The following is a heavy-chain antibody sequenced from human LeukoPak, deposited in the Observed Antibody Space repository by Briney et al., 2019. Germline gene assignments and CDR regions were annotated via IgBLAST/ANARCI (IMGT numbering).Heavy chain of an antibody. J-gene: IGHJ4*02. D-gene: IGHD3-10*01. CDR1: GGSISSYY. CDR3: ARDYYYGSGSYQTLDY. CDR2: IYTSGST. V-gene: IGHV4-4*07. Sequence: SETLSLTCTVSGGSISSYYWSWIRQPAGKGLEWIGRIYTSGSTNYNPSLKSRVTMSVDMSKNQFSLKLSSVTAADTAVYYCARDYYYGSGSYQTLDYWGQGTLVTVSS.